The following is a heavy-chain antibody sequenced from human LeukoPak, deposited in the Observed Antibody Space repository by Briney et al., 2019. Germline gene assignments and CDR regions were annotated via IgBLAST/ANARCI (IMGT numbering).Heavy chain of an antibody. Sequence: ASVKVSCKASGYTFTIYGISWVRQAPGQGLEWMGWISAYNGNTNYAQKLQGRVTMTTDTSTSTAYMELRSLRSDDTAVYYCAREGIAAAGSVGYYYYMDVWGKGTTVTVSS. CDR2: ISAYNGNT. CDR3: AREGIAAAGSVGYYYYMDV. J-gene: IGHJ6*03. D-gene: IGHD6-13*01. CDR1: GYTFTIYG. V-gene: IGHV1-18*01.